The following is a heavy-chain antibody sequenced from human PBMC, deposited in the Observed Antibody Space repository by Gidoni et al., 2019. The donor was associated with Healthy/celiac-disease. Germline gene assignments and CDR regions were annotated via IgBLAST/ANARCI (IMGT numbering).Heavy chain of an antibody. V-gene: IGHV1-46*01. CDR1: VYTFSSSY. D-gene: IGHD2-21*02. CDR2: INPRGGST. Sequence: QVQLLQSRSVLKKPGSSVPVSCTASVYTFSSSYMHWVRQAPRQGLEWMGIINPRGGSTSYAQKFQGRVTMTRDTDTSTVYMEVSSLRSEDTAVYDCARDQFRRSKYCGGDGYSLGFDYWGQGTLVTVSS. CDR3: ARDQFRRSKYCGGDGYSLGFDY. J-gene: IGHJ4*02.